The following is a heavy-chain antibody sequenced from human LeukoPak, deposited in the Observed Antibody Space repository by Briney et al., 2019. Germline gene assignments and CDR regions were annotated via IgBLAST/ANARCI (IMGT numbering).Heavy chain of an antibody. CDR2: IYYSGTT. J-gene: IGHJ4*02. Sequence: SETLSLTCTVSGGSISSGDYYWSWIRQPPGKGLEWIGYIYYSGTTYYNPSLKSRLTISVDTSKNQFSLKLSSVTAADTAVYYYARTDSSGYYGDYWGQGTLVTVSS. D-gene: IGHD3-22*01. V-gene: IGHV4-30-4*01. CDR1: GGSISSGDYY. CDR3: ARTDSSGYYGDY.